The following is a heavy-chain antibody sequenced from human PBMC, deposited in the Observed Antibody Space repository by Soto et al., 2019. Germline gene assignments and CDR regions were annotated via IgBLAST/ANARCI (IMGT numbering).Heavy chain of an antibody. CDR1: GFSLTSPGMC. D-gene: IGHD1-20*01. CDR3: ARSIRGPRRFNGMDV. J-gene: IGHJ6*02. V-gene: IGHV2-70*13. CDR2: IERDDDDK. Sequence: SGPTLVNPTETLTMTCTFSGFSLTSPGMCVSWIRQPPGKALEWLALIERDDDDKYYSTSLKTRLTISKDTRKNQVVLTMANMDPADTGTYYCARSIRGPRRFNGMDVWGQGTTVTVSS.